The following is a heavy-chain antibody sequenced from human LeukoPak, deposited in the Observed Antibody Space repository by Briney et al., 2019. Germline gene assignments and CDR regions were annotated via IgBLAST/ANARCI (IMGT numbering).Heavy chain of an antibody. Sequence: SETLSLTCTVSGGSVNSGAYYWSWIRQPPGKGLEWIGNIYSSGSAYYNPSLKSRVTISVDTSKNQFSLKLSSVTAADTAVYYCARARGPRAFDIWGQGTMVTVSS. J-gene: IGHJ3*02. D-gene: IGHD2-15*01. CDR1: GGSVNSGAYY. V-gene: IGHV4-39*07. CDR3: ARARGPRAFDI. CDR2: IYSSGSA.